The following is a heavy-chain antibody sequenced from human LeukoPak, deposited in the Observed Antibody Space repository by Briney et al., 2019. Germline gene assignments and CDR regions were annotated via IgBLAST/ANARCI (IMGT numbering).Heavy chain of an antibody. V-gene: IGHV4-59*02. CDR3: ARIHRYCSGGACYVLDN. D-gene: IGHD2-15*01. J-gene: IGHJ4*02. CDR2: VYYSGST. CDR1: GGSVSGYY. Sequence: SETLSLTCVVSGGSVSGYYWGWIRQPPGRGLEWIGYVYYSGSTNYNPSFKSRTTISVDTSRNQFSLQLSSVTAADTAVYYCARIHRYCSGGACYVLDNWGQGTLVTVSS.